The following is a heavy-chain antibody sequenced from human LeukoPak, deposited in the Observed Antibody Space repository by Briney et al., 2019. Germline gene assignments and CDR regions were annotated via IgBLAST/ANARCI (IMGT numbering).Heavy chain of an antibody. V-gene: IGHV4-59*08. D-gene: IGHD4-17*01. Sequence: SETLSLTCTVSGGSISGYYWSWVRQPPGKGLEWIGYIYYSGSTSYNPSLRSRVTISVDTSKNQFSLKLSSVTAADTAVYYCARGMTTGPDPWGQGTLVTVSS. CDR1: GGSISGYY. J-gene: IGHJ5*02. CDR3: ARGMTTGPDP. CDR2: IYYSGST.